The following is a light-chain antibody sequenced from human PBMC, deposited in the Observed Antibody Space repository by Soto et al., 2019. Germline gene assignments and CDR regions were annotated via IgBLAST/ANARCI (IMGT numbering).Light chain of an antibody. CDR1: QSVTSN. CDR2: GAS. CDR3: QEYNNWPPT. V-gene: IGKV3-15*01. J-gene: IGKJ5*01. Sequence: EIVMTQSPATLSVSPGERATLSCRASQSVTSNLAWYQQKPGQAPRLLIYGASTRATGIPARFSGSGSGTEFTLPISSLQSEDFAVYYCQEYNNWPPTCGQGTRLEIK.